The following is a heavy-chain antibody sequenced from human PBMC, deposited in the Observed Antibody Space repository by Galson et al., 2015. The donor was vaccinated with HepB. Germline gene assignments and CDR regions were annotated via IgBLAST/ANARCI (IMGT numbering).Heavy chain of an antibody. D-gene: IGHD5-24*01. CDR2: IIHSGST. Sequence: LSLTCAVYGGSFNGYYWSWIRQPPGKGLEWIGEIIHSGSTNYNPSLKSRVTMSVDTSKNQFSLKLSSVTAADTAVYYCARSRNGYNYDAFDIWGQGTMVTVSS. CDR1: GGSFNGYY. V-gene: IGHV4-34*12. CDR3: ARSRNGYNYDAFDI. J-gene: IGHJ3*02.